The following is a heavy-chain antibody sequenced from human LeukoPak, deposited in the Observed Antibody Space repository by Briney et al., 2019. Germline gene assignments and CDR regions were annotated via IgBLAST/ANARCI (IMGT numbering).Heavy chain of an antibody. D-gene: IGHD3-22*01. CDR3: ARDKAPYYYDSSGYYPAGY. Sequence: PGGSLRLSCAASGFTFSSYGMHWVRQAPGKGLEWVAVIWYDGSNKYYADSVKGRFTISRDNSKNALYLQMNSLRAEDKAVYYCARDKAPYYYDSSGYYPAGYWGQGTLVTVSS. V-gene: IGHV3-33*01. CDR1: GFTFSSYG. CDR2: IWYDGSNK. J-gene: IGHJ4*02.